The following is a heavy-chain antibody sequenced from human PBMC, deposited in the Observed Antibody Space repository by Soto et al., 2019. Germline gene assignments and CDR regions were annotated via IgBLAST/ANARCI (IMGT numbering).Heavy chain of an antibody. CDR1: GFTFSSYD. CDR2: IGTAGDT. Sequence: PGGSLRLSCAASGFTFSSYDMHWVRQATGKGLEWVSAIGTAGDTYYPGSVKGRFTISRENAKNSLYLQMNSLRAEDTAVYYCAREVQYYYGMDVWGQGTTVTVSS. V-gene: IGHV3-13*01. J-gene: IGHJ6*02. CDR3: AREVQYYYGMDV. D-gene: IGHD1-1*01.